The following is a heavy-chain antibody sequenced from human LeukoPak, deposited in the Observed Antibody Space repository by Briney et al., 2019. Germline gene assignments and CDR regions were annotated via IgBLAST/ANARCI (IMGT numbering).Heavy chain of an antibody. J-gene: IGHJ4*02. CDR1: GFTFSIYS. V-gene: IGHV3-21*01. D-gene: IGHD6-6*01. Sequence: PGGSLRLSCAASGFTFSIYSMTWVRQAPGKGLEWVSSISTSTTYTYYADSVKGRFTISRDNAKNSLYLQMNSLRAEDTAVYYCARDYSSSAKESFDYWGQGTLVTVSS. CDR2: ISTSTTYT. CDR3: ARDYSSSAKESFDY.